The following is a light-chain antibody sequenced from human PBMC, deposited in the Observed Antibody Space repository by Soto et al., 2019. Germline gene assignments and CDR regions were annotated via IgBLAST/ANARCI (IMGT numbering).Light chain of an antibody. CDR2: RAS. J-gene: IGKJ1*01. CDR3: QQHQSYST. V-gene: IGKV1-5*03. Sequence: DIQMTQSPSTLPGPVGDRVTITCRASQGISNYLAWYQQKPGKGPKLLIYRASRLESGVPSRFSGSGSGTEFTLTISSLQPDDFATYYCQQHQSYSTFGPGTKVDIK. CDR1: QGISNY.